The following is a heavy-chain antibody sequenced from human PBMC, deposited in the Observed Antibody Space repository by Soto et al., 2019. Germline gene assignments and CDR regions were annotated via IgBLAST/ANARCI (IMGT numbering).Heavy chain of an antibody. Sequence: EVQLVESGGGLVQPGGSLRRSCAASGFTFSGYSMFWVRQAPGKGLEYVSAINTNGVNTFYAKSVKGRFTISRDNSKNTRYLQMGRLRAEDMAVYYCARGRVEDSSGWATYFDYWGQGTLVTVSS. CDR1: GFTFSGYS. V-gene: IGHV3-64*01. D-gene: IGHD6-19*01. CDR2: INTNGVNT. CDR3: ARGRVEDSSGWATYFDY. J-gene: IGHJ4*02.